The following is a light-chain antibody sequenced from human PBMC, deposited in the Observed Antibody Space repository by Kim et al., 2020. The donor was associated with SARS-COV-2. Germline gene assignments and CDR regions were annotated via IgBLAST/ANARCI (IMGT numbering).Light chain of an antibody. CDR3: QQYNNWPPT. J-gene: IGKJ1*01. V-gene: IGKV3-15*01. CDR2: GAS. CDR1: QSVSSN. Sequence: VSPGETATLSCRASQSVSSNFAWYQQKPGPAPRLLIYGASTRATGIPARFSGSGSGTEFTLTISSLQSEDFAVYYCQQYNNWPPTFGQGTKVDIK.